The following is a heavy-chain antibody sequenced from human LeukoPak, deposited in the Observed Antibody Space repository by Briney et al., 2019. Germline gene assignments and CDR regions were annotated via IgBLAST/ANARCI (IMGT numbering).Heavy chain of an antibody. CDR2: IGLSSSNT. D-gene: IGHD1-1*01. CDR1: GFTFSSYS. J-gene: IGHJ4*02. Sequence: GGSLRLSCAASGFTFSSYSMNWVRQAPGKGLEWISYIGLSSSNTKYADSVKGRFAISGDNAKSSLYLQMNSLRVEDTAVYYCARDHNYAFDNWGQGTLVTVSS. V-gene: IGHV3-48*04. CDR3: ARDHNYAFDN.